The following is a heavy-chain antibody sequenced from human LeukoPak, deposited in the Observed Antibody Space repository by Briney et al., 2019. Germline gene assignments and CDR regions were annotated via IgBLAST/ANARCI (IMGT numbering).Heavy chain of an antibody. J-gene: IGHJ5*02. CDR3: ARTPGKYCSSTSCYRGWFDP. CDR1: GFTFDDYA. V-gene: IGHV3-21*01. D-gene: IGHD2-2*02. CDR2: ISSSSSYI. Sequence: GGSLRLSCAASGFTFDDYAMHWVRQAPGKGLEWVSSISSSSSYIYYADSVKGRFTISRDNAKNSLYLQMNSLRAEDTAVYYCARTPGKYCSSTSCYRGWFDPWGQGTLVTVSS.